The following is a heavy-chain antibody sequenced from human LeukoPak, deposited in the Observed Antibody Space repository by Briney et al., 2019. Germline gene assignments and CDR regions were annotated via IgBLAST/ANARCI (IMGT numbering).Heavy chain of an antibody. V-gene: IGHV3-30*18. J-gene: IGHJ4*02. CDR3: AKIFSTGDFNFDY. CDR2: ISYDGTNT. Sequence: GGSLRLSCAASGFTFSDYYMSWIRQAPGEGLEGVAVISYDGTNTDYADSVKGRFTISRDNSKNTLYLQMNSLRAEDTAVYYCAKIFSTGDFNFDYWGQGTLVTVSS. D-gene: IGHD7-27*01. CDR1: GFTFSDYY.